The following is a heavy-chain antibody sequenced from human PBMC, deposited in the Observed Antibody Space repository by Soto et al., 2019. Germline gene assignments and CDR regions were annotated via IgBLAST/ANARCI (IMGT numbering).Heavy chain of an antibody. CDR1: GYIFTSYW. V-gene: IGHV5-51*01. J-gene: IGHJ4*02. CDR3: ARRGATVTTGLR. CDR2: IYPGDSDT. Sequence: PVESLKISCKGSGYIFTSYWIWCVRQMPGKGLEWMGIIYPGDSDTRYSPSFQGQVTISADKSISTAYLQWSSLKASDTAMYYCARRGATVTTGLRWGQGTLVTVSS. D-gene: IGHD4-4*01.